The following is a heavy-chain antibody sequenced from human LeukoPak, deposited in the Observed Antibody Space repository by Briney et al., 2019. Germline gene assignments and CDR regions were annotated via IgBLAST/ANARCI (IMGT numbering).Heavy chain of an antibody. D-gene: IGHD3-3*01. CDR1: GYTFTSYG. CDR2: ISTYKGNT. J-gene: IGHJ6*03. V-gene: IGHV1-18*03. Sequence: ASVKVSCKASGYTFTSYGINWLRQAPGQGLEWMGWISTYKGNTNYAQKFQGRVTMTTDTSTSTAYMELSSLRSEDMAVYYCARARYETRIWPKSRYDYYHYMDVWGKGTTVTVSS. CDR3: ARARYETRIWPKSRYDYYHYMDV.